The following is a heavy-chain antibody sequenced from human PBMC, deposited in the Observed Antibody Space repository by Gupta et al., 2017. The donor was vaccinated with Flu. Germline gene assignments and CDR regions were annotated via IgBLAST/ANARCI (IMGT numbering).Heavy chain of an antibody. CDR1: GFTFSSYA. V-gene: IGHV3-23*01. D-gene: IGHD3-10*01. Sequence: EVQLLESGGGLVQPGRSLRLSCAAAGFTFSSYAMSWVRQAPGKGLEGGSAISGSGGSTSYAAYVKGRFTISRDNSKNTLYLQMNSLRAEDTAVYYCATQEVGFGELLNPPRLDYWGQGTLVTVSS. CDR3: ATQEVGFGELLNPPRLDY. CDR2: ISGSGGST. J-gene: IGHJ4*02.